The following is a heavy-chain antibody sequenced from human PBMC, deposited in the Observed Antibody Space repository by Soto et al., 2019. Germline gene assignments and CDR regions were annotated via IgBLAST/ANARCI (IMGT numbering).Heavy chain of an antibody. CDR1: GYSISSGYY. D-gene: IGHD1-1*01. J-gene: IGHJ4*02. CDR3: ARALERFALDY. V-gene: IGHV4-38-2*01. Sequence: SETLSLTCAVSGYSISSGYYWGWIRQPPGKGLEWIGSIYHSGSTYYNPSLKSRVTISVDTSKNQFSLKLSSVTAADTAVYYCARALERFALDYWGKGTLVTVSS. CDR2: IYHSGST.